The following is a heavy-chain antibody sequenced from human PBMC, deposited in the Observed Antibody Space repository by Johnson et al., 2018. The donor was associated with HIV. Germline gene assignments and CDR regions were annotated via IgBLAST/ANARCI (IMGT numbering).Heavy chain of an antibody. J-gene: IGHJ3*02. CDR1: GFTFSSYA. D-gene: IGHD1-26*01. CDR3: VREGAPSGRDFGAFDI. Sequence: VQLVESGGGLVQPGGSLRLSCAASGFTFSSYAMSWVRQAPGKGLEWVSAISGSGGSTYYADSVKGRFTVSKDSSKSTLFLQMNSLRPDDTAVYYCVREGAPSGRDFGAFDIWGQGTVVTVSS. V-gene: IGHV3-23*04. CDR2: ISGSGGST.